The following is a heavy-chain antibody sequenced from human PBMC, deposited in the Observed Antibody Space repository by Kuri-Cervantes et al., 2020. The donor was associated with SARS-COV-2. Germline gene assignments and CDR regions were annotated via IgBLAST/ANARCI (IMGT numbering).Heavy chain of an antibody. CDR3: AVLRAYYDFWSNDGGYYMDV. CDR2: IYYSGSTYSGST. Sequence: SETLSLTCSVSGGSISSGGLYWGWIRQPPGKGLKWLGSIYYSGSTYSGSTYYNPSLKSRVTISVDTSKNQFSLKLSSVTAADTAVYYCAVLRAYYDFWSNDGGYYMDVWGKGTTVTVSS. V-gene: IGHV4-39*07. D-gene: IGHD3-3*01. CDR1: GGSISSGGLY. J-gene: IGHJ6*03.